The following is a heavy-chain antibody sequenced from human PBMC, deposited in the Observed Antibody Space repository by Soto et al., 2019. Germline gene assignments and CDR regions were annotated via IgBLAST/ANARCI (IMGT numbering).Heavy chain of an antibody. CDR1: GFTFSSYS. D-gene: IGHD3-3*01. CDR3: ARDTSTDFWSGYSSRFDP. V-gene: IGHV3-21*01. CDR2: ISSSSSYI. Sequence: PGGSLRLSCAASGFTFSSYSMNWVRQAPGKGLEWVSSISSSSSYIYYADSVKGRFTISRDNAKNSLYLQMSSLRAEDTAVYYCARDTSTDFWSGYSSRFDPWGQGTLVTVSS. J-gene: IGHJ5*02.